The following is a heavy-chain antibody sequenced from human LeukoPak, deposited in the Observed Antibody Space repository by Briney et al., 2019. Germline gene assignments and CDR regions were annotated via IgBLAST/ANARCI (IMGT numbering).Heavy chain of an antibody. J-gene: IGHJ1*01. V-gene: IGHV4-34*01. Sequence: PSETLSLTCAVYGGSFSGYHWSWIRQPPGKGLEWIGEINHSGSTNYNPSLKSRVTISVDTSKNQFSLKLSSVTAADTAVYYCARTPYSSSWYGYFQHWGQGTLVTVSS. D-gene: IGHD6-13*01. CDR1: GGSFSGYH. CDR2: INHSGST. CDR3: ARTPYSSSWYGYFQH.